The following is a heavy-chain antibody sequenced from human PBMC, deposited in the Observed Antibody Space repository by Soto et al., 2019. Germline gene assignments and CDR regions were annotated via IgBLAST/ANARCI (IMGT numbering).Heavy chain of an antibody. CDR1: GFTFSSYA. J-gene: IGHJ6*03. Sequence: GGSLRLSCAASGFTFSSYAMSWVRQAPGKGLGWVSAISGSGGSTYYADSVKGRFTISRDNSKNTLYLQMNSLRAEDTAVYYCAKGSEGGSGSPDYYYYYYMDVWGKGTTVTVSS. CDR2: ISGSGGST. D-gene: IGHD3-10*01. V-gene: IGHV3-23*01. CDR3: AKGSEGGSGSPDYYYYYYMDV.